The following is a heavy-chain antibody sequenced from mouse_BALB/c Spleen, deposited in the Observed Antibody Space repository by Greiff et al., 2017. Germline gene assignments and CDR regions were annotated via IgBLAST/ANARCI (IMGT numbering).Heavy chain of an antibody. CDR2: INPYNGAT. J-gene: IGHJ2*01. Sequence: VQLQQSGPELVKPGASVKISCKASGYSFTGYYMHWVKQSHVKSLEWIGRINPYNGATSYNQNFKDKASLTVDKSSSTAYMELHSLTSEDSAVYYCARAIHYYLDYWGQGTTLTVSS. CDR3: ARAIHYYLDY. D-gene: IGHD1-2*01. CDR1: GYSFTGYY. V-gene: IGHV1-31*01.